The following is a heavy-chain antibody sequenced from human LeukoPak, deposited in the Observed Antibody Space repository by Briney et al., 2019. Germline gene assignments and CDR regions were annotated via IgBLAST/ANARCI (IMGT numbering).Heavy chain of an antibody. Sequence: PGRALRPSCAAPGFRFNDYGMDWGRQAPGRGLEGGGVILSDGTKKAYADSVKGRFTISRDNSENTLYLQMSSLRAEDTAVYYCAKRRDYCSGGSCYSLDYWGQGTLVTVSS. CDR1: GFRFNDYG. J-gene: IGHJ4*02. CDR3: AKRRDYCSGGSCYSLDY. V-gene: IGHV3-30*18. CDR2: ILSDGTKK. D-gene: IGHD2-15*01.